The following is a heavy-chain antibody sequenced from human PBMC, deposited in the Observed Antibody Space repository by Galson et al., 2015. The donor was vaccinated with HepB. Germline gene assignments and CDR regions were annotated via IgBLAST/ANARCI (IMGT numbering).Heavy chain of an antibody. D-gene: IGHD1/OR15-1a*01. J-gene: IGHJ4*02. V-gene: IGHV5-51*03. CDR3: AKGPRGYNWDTGVGDY. CDR1: GYSFTSYW. Sequence: QSGAEVKKPGESLKISCKASGYSFTSYWVGWVRQMPGIGLEWMGMIFPGDSDTRYSPSFQGRVTISADKSISTAYLQWSSLKASDTAIYYCAKGPRGYNWDTGVGDYWGQGTLVTVSS. CDR2: IFPGDSDT.